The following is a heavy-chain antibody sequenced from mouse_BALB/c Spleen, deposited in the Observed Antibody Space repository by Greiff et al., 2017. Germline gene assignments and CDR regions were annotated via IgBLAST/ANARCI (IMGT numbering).Heavy chain of an antibody. D-gene: IGHD2-14*01. CDR2: ISDGGSYT. CDR1: GYTFSDYY. V-gene: IGHV5-4*02. Sequence: EVMLVQSGGGLVKPGGSLKISCAASGYTFSDYYMYWVRQTPEKRLEWVATISDGGSYTYYPDSMKGRFTISGDNAKNNLYLQMSSLTSEDTAMYYCARDSYRDGGYLDYWGQGTTLTVSS. CDR3: ARDSYRDGGYLDY. J-gene: IGHJ2*01.